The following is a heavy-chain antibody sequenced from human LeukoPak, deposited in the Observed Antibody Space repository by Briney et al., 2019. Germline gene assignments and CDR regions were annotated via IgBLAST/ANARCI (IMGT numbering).Heavy chain of an antibody. Sequence: GGSLRLSCAASGFTFSSYEMNWVRQAPGKGLEWVSYISSSGSTIYYADSVKGRFTISRDDAKNSLYLQMNSLRAEDTAVYYCARGGHYYDSSDAFDIWGQGTMVTVSS. V-gene: IGHV3-48*03. J-gene: IGHJ3*02. CDR3: ARGGHYYDSSDAFDI. D-gene: IGHD3-22*01. CDR1: GFTFSSYE. CDR2: ISSSGSTI.